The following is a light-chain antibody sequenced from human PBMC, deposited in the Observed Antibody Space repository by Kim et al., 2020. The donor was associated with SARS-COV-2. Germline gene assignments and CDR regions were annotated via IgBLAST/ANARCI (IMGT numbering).Light chain of an antibody. CDR3: QSYDTRLSGSV. Sequence: QSVLAQPSSVSGAPGQKVSISCTGSSSNIGAGYDVHWYKQLPGTAPKVFIYRDVKRPSGVPDRFSGSRSGPSASLVISGLQVDDEGDYYCQSYDTRLSGSVFGGGTRLTVL. CDR2: RDV. J-gene: IGLJ3*02. V-gene: IGLV1-40*01. CDR1: SSNIGAGYD.